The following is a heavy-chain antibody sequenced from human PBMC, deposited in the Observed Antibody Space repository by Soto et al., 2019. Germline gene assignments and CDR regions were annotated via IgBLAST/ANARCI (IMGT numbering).Heavy chain of an antibody. CDR1: GDTFIKYS. V-gene: IGHV1-46*01. CDR2: INPGGDST. CDR3: ARDDNWFDP. J-gene: IGHJ5*02. Sequence: ASVKVSCKASGDTFIKYSIFWVRQAPGQGLEWMGIINPGGDSTIYAQELQGRLTMTRDTSTSTVYMELSSLRSEDTAVYYCARDDNWFDPWGQGTLVTVSS.